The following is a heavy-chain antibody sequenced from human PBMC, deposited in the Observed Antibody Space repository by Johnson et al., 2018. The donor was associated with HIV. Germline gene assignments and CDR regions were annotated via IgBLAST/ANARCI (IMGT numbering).Heavy chain of an antibody. CDR3: TTMGLGSSSWRYDAFDI. J-gene: IGHJ3*02. Sequence: MQLVESGGGSVKSGGSLRVSCAASGFTFSNAWMSWVRQAPGKGLEWVGRVKSKTDGGTTEYAAPVKGRFSISRDDSKNTLYLQMNSLKTEDTAVYYCTTMGLGSSSWRYDAFDIWGQGTMVTVSS. D-gene: IGHD6-13*01. CDR2: VKSKTDGGTT. CDR1: GFTFSNAW. V-gene: IGHV3-15*01.